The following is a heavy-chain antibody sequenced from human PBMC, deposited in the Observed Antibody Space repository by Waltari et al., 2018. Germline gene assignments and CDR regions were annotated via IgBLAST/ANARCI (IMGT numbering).Heavy chain of an antibody. D-gene: IGHD3-10*01. CDR3: ARRGPQKELDY. V-gene: IGHV4-39*07. Sequence: QLQLQESGPGLVKPSETLSLTCTVSGGSISTPNYYWTWIRQPPGKGLEWIGSIYYSGKPYYFPSLRVRVPYPVATSKNQFSRKRSSVTAADTAVYYGARRGPQKELDYWGQGTLVTVSS. CDR2: IYYSGKP. CDR1: GGSISTPNYY. J-gene: IGHJ4*02.